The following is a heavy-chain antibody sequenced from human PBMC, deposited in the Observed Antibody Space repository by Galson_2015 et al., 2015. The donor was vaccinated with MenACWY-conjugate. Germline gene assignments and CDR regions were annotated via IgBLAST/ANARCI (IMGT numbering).Heavy chain of an antibody. CDR2: IYHSGST. V-gene: IGHV4-38-2*02. Sequence: SETLSLTCTVSGYSISSGYYWGWIRQPPGKGLEWIGSIYHSGSTYYNPSLKSRVTISVDTSKNQFSLKLSSVTAADTAVYYCARYGGNSLAYWGQGTMVTVSS. CDR3: ARYGGNSLAY. CDR1: GYSISSGYY. J-gene: IGHJ3*01. D-gene: IGHD4-23*01.